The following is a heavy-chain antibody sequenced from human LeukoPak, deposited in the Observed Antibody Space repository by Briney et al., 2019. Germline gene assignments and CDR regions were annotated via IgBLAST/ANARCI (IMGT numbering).Heavy chain of an antibody. CDR1: GYTFTDYY. V-gene: IGHV1-2*02. J-gene: IGHJ4*02. D-gene: IGHD7-27*01. CDR2: IDPNSGGT. CDR3: SRGPHWDPHFDF. Sequence: GASVKVSCKASGYTFTDYYIHWVRQAPGQGLEWMGWIDPNSGGTNYAQNFQGRVIMTRDTSISTAYMELSRLRSDDTAVYYCSRGPHWDPHFDFWGQGTLVTVSS.